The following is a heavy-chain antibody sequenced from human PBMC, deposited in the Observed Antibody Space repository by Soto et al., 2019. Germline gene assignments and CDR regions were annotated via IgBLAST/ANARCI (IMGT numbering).Heavy chain of an antibody. V-gene: IGHV1-46*01. CDR3: AKNLAAGDY. CDR1: GYTFTNSY. Sequence: ASVKVSCKASGYTFTNSYIHWVRQAPGQGLEWMALLNPNGGSTNYAQNLQGRVTVTRDTSTSTVYMELTSLTSEDTAVYYCAKNLAAGDYWGQGTRVTVSS. D-gene: IGHD6-25*01. CDR2: LNPNGGST. J-gene: IGHJ4*02.